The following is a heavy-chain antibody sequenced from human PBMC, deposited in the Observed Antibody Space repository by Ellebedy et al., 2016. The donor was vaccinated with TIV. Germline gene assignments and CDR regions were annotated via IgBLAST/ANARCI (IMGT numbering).Heavy chain of an antibody. CDR2: FDPEDGET. V-gene: IGHV1-24*01. J-gene: IGHJ3*02. CDR1: GYTLPELS. CDR3: AVTMIVVGGDAFDI. D-gene: IGHD3-22*01. Sequence: AASVKVSRKVFGYTLPELSIHWVRQAPGKGREWMGGFDPEDGETIYAQKFQGRVTMTEDTSTDTAYMELSSLRSEDTAVYYCAVTMIVVGGDAFDIWGQGTLVTVSS.